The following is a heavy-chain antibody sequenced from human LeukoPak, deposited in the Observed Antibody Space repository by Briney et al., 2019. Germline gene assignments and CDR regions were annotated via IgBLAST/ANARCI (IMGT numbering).Heavy chain of an antibody. J-gene: IGHJ4*02. Sequence: PGRSLRLSCAASGFTFSRHGMHWVRQAPGKGLEWVGRIKSKTDGGTTDYAAPVKGRFTISRDDSKNTLYLQMNSLKTEDTAVYYCSTTYYYDSSEGYWGQGTLVTVSS. V-gene: IGHV3-15*07. CDR1: GFTFSRHG. D-gene: IGHD3-22*01. CDR2: IKSKTDGGTT. CDR3: STTYYYDSSEGY.